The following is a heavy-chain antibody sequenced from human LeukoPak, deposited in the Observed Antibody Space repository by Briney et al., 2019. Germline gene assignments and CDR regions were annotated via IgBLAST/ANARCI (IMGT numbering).Heavy chain of an antibody. CDR3: ARGSSSWFYFDY. J-gene: IGHJ4*02. V-gene: IGHV3-13*01. Sequence: PGGSLRLSCAASGFTFSSYDMHWVRQATGKGLEWVSSIGTAGDTYYPGSVKGRFTISRENAKNSLYLQMNSLRAGDTAVYYCARGSSSWFYFDYWGQGTLVTVSS. CDR2: IGTAGDT. D-gene: IGHD6-13*01. CDR1: GFTFSSYD.